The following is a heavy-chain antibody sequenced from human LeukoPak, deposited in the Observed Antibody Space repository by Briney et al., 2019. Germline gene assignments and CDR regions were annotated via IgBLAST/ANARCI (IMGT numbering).Heavy chain of an antibody. V-gene: IGHV3-23*01. Sequence: RTGGSLRLSCAASGFTFSTHAMTWVRQAPGKGLEWVSAISISGTKTYYADSVKGRFTISRDNSKNTLYLQMYSLRAEDTAVYYCANEIRPNDYWGQGTLVTVSS. CDR2: ISISGTKT. CDR3: ANEIRPNDY. CDR1: GFTFSTHA. J-gene: IGHJ4*02. D-gene: IGHD4-17*01.